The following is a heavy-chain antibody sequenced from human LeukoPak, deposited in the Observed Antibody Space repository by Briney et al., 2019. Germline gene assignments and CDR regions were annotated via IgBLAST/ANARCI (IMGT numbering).Heavy chain of an antibody. D-gene: IGHD2-2*01. J-gene: IGHJ5*02. V-gene: IGHV3-23*01. CDR2: ISGTGVNT. CDR1: GFTFSSDA. CDR3: AKFRVVPAVTNWFDP. Sequence: PGGSLRLSCAASGFTFSSDAMSWVRQAPGKGLEWVSAISGTGVNTYYADSVRGRFTISRDNSKNTLYLQMNSLTGEDTAVYYCAKFRVVPAVTNWFDPWAQGTLVTVSS.